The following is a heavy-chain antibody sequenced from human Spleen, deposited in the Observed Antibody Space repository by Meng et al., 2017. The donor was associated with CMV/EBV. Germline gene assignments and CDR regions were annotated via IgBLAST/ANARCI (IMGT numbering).Heavy chain of an antibody. D-gene: IGHD3-10*01. CDR1: FPFSDYA. V-gene: IGHV3-30*02. CDR2: IRFDGSDK. J-gene: IGHJ4*02. Sequence: FPFSDYAMYWVRKAPGKGLEWVAFIRFDGSDKFYADAVKGRFTISRDNSKDTLFLQMNSLRDADTAVYYCAKDSPDRGIKYGLPGLWGQGTLVTVSS. CDR3: AKDSPDRGIKYGLPGL.